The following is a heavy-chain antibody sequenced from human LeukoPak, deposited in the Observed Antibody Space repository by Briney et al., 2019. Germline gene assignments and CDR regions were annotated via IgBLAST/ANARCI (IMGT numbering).Heavy chain of an antibody. CDR2: IYYGGST. Sequence: SETLSLTCTVSGGSVSSGSYYWSWLRQPPGTGLEWIGYIYYGGSTNYNPSLKSRVTISVDTSKNQFSLKLSSVTAADTAVYYCARGVWPRFSINYYFDYWGQGTLVTVSS. J-gene: IGHJ4*02. V-gene: IGHV4-61*01. CDR1: GGSVSSGSYY. D-gene: IGHD2-8*01. CDR3: ARGVWPRFSINYYFDY.